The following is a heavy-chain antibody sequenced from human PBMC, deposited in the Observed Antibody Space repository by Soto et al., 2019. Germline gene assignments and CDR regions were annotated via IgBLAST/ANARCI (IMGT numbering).Heavy chain of an antibody. D-gene: IGHD3-22*01. CDR2: ISAYNGNT. Sequence: ASVKVSCKASGYTFTSYGISWVRQAPGQGLEWMGWISAYNGNTNYAQKLQGRVTMTTDTSTSTAYMELRSLRSDDTAVYYCARVAVYDSSPSEAFDIWGQGTMVTVSS. V-gene: IGHV1-18*01. J-gene: IGHJ3*02. CDR1: GYTFTSYG. CDR3: ARVAVYDSSPSEAFDI.